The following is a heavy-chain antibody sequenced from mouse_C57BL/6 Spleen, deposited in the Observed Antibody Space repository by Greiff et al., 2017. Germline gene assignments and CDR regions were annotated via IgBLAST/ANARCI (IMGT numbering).Heavy chain of an antibody. CDR2: IYPGSGST. V-gene: IGHV1-55*01. CDR1: GYTFTSYW. J-gene: IGHJ1*03. CDR3: ARYGNYPYWYFDV. D-gene: IGHD2-1*01. Sequence: VQLQQSGAELVKPGASVKMSCKASGYTFTSYWITWVKQRPGQGLEWIGDIYPGSGSTNYNEKFKSKATLTVDTSSSTAYMQLSSLTSEDSAVYYCARYGNYPYWYFDVWGTGTTVTVSS.